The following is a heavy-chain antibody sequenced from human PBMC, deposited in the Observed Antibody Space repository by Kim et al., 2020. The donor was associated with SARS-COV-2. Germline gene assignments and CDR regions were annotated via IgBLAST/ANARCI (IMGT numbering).Heavy chain of an antibody. CDR2: ISYSGST. Sequence: SETLSLTCTVSGGSISSNSYYWGLIRQPPGRGLEWIGSISYSGSTYYNPSLKSRVTISVDTSKNQFSLNLSSVTAADTAVYYCARRPTISFDYWGQGTLVTVSS. J-gene: IGHJ4*02. D-gene: IGHD2-21*01. CDR1: GGSISSNSYY. CDR3: ARRPTISFDY. V-gene: IGHV4-39*01.